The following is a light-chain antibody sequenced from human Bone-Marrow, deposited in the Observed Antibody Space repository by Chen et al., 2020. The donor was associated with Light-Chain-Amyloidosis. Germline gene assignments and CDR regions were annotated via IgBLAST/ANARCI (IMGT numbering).Light chain of an antibody. Sequence: SVLTQPASVSGSPGQAITISCSGPSSDVGGYNYGSGYQYHPGKVPKLILYDVHNRPSGVSNRFSGSKSGNTASLTSSGLQTEDEAYYYCSSYTSNITGVVFGGGTKLTVL. CDR2: DVH. J-gene: IGLJ2*01. CDR3: SSYTSNITGVV. CDR1: SSDVGGYNY. V-gene: IGLV2-14*03.